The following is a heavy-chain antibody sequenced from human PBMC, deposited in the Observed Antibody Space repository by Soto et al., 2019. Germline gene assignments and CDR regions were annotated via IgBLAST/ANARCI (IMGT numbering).Heavy chain of an antibody. V-gene: IGHV4-34*01. J-gene: IGHJ6*02. CDR2: INHSGST. CDR1: GGSFSGYY. CDR3: ASDRRSSWYFYYGMDV. D-gene: IGHD6-13*01. Sequence: PSETLSLTCAVYGGSFSGYYWSWIRQPPGKGLEWIGEINHSGSTNYNPSLKSRVTISVDTSKNQFSLKLSSVTAADTAVYYCASDRRSSWYFYYGMDVWGQGTTVTVSS.